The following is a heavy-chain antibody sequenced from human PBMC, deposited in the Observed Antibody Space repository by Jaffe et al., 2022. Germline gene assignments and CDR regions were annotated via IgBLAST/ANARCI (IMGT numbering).Heavy chain of an antibody. CDR2: IKSKTDGGTT. CDR1: GFTFSNAW. J-gene: IGHJ6*03. Sequence: EVQLVESGGGLVKPGGSLRLSCAASGFTFSNAWMSWVRQAPGKGLEWVGRIKSKTDGGTTDYAAPVKGRFTISRDDSKNTLYLQMNSLKTEDTAVYYCTTDLRNYLYYYYYMDVWGKGTTVTVSS. V-gene: IGHV3-15*01. D-gene: IGHD4-4*01. CDR3: TTDLRNYLYYYYYMDV.